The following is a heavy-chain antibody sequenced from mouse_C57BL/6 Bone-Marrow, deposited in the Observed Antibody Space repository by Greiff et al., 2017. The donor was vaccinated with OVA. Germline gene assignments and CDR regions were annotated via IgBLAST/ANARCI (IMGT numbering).Heavy chain of an antibody. CDR3: ARQGGTGRGWFAY. CDR2: ISSGGSYT. CDR1: GFTFSSYG. V-gene: IGHV5-6*01. J-gene: IGHJ3*01. Sequence: EVKLVESGGDLVKPGGSLKLSCAASGFTFSSYGMSWVRQTPDKRLEWVATISSGGSYTYYPDSVKGRFTISRDNAKNTLYLQMSSLKSEDTAMYYCARQGGTGRGWFAYWGQGTLVTVSA. D-gene: IGHD4-1*01.